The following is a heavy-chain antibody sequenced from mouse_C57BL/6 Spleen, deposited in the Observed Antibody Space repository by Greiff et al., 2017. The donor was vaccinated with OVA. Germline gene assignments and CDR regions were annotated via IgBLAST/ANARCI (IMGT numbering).Heavy chain of an antibody. CDR2: IDPSDSYT. J-gene: IGHJ4*01. CDR3: ARDQISSGDY. CDR1: GYTFTSYW. V-gene: IGHV1-50*01. Sequence: VQLQQPGAELVKPGASVKLSCKASGYTFTSYWMQWVKQRPGQGLEWIGEIDPSDSYTNYNQKFKGKATLTVDTSSSTAYMQLSSLTSEDSAVYYCARDQISSGDYWGQGTSVTVSS.